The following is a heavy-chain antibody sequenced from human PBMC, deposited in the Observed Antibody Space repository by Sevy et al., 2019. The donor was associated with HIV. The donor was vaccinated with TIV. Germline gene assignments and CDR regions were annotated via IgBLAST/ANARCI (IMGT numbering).Heavy chain of an antibody. CDR3: ARAPPVVVVPGAPSWFDP. CDR2: SNHSGST. D-gene: IGHD2-2*01. Sequence: SETLSLTCAVYGGSFSGYYWNWIRQSPGKGLEWIGVSNHSGSTHYNPSLKSRVTISVDTSKNQFSLRLNSVTAADTAVYYCARAPPVVVVPGAPSWFDPWGQGTLVTVSS. V-gene: IGHV4-34*01. CDR1: GGSFSGYY. J-gene: IGHJ5*02.